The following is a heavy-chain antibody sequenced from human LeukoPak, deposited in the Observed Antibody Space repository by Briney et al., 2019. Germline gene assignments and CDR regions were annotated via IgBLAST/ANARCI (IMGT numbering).Heavy chain of an antibody. D-gene: IGHD3-22*01. V-gene: IGHV3-23*01. CDR2: ISGSGGST. J-gene: IGHJ4*02. CDR1: GFTFSTYA. Sequence: GGSLRLSCAASGFTFSTYAMSWVRQAPGKGLEWVSAISGSGGSTNYADSVKGRVTVSRDNSKSTLYVQMNSLRAEDTAVYYCAKSSCYDSSGYYRDYYFDYWGQGTLVTVSS. CDR3: AKSSCYDSSGYYRDYYFDY.